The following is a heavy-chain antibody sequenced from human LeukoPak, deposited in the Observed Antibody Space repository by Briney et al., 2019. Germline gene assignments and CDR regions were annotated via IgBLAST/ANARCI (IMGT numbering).Heavy chain of an antibody. Sequence: ASVKVSCKASGHTFTTFGISWVRQAPGQGLEWMGWISAYNGNPKYAQKLQGRVTMTTDTSTRTAYMELRSLRSDDTAVYYCAREYCRGGSCYGVDYWGQGTLVTVSS. V-gene: IGHV1-18*01. CDR1: GHTFTTFG. D-gene: IGHD2-15*01. J-gene: IGHJ4*02. CDR3: AREYCRGGSCYGVDY. CDR2: ISAYNGNP.